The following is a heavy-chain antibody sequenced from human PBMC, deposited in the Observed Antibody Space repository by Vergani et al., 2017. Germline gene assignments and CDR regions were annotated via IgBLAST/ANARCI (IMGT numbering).Heavy chain of an antibody. Sequence: QVQLVESGGGVVQRGGSLRLSCATSGFTLSNYDMQWIRQGPGKGLEFVAFIRFDGSNQYYADSVKGRLTLSRDFSKNTLYLQMNSLRTDDSATYYFAKHVRGWGIDDWGQGAQVVISS. CDR3: AKHVRGWGIDD. J-gene: IGHJ4*02. V-gene: IGHV3-30*02. CDR1: GFTLSNYD. CDR2: IRFDGSNQ. D-gene: IGHD3-16*01.